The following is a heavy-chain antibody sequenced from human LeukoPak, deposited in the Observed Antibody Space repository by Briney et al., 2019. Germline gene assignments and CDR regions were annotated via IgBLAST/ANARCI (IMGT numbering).Heavy chain of an antibody. CDR2: IYYSGST. Sequence: SETLSLTCTVSGGSISSYYWSWIRQPPGKGLEWIRYIYYSGSTNYNPSLKSRVTISVDTSKNQFSLKLSSVTAADTAVYYCARHHYDFWSGYLYWGQGTLVTVSS. D-gene: IGHD3-3*01. CDR1: GGSISSYY. J-gene: IGHJ4*02. V-gene: IGHV4-59*08. CDR3: ARHHYDFWSGYLY.